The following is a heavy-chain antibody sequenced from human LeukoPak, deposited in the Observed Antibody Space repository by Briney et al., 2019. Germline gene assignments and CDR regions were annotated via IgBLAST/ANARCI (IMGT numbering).Heavy chain of an antibody. J-gene: IGHJ5*02. CDR3: ASNPYYYGSSGPWFDP. D-gene: IGHD3-22*01. V-gene: IGHV4-31*03. CDR2: IYYSGST. CDR1: GGSISSGGYY. Sequence: SETLSLTCTVSGGSISSGGYYWSWIRQHPGKGLEWIGYIYYSGSTYYNPSLKSRVTISVDTSKNQFSLKLSSVTAADTAVYYCASNPYYYGSSGPWFDPWGQGTLVTVSS.